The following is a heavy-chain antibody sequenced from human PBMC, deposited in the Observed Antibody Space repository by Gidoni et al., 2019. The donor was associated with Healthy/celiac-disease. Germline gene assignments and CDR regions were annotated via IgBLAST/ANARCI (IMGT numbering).Heavy chain of an antibody. V-gene: IGHV4-31*03. CDR3: ASQSDYYGSGSTIDY. J-gene: IGHJ4*02. Sequence: QVQLQESGPGLVKPSQTLSLTCTVSGGSISSGGYYWSWIRQHPGKGLEWIGYIYYSGSTYYNPSLKSRVTISVDTSKNQFSLKLSSVTAADTAVYYCASQSDYYGSGSTIDYWGQGTLVTVSS. CDR2: IYYSGST. CDR1: GGSISSGGYY. D-gene: IGHD3-10*01.